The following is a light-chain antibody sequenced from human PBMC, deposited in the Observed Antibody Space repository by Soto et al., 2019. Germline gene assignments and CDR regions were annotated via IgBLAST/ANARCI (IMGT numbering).Light chain of an antibody. CDR1: QTVTSRY. Sequence: EIVLTQSPDTLSLSPGERATLSCRASQTVTSRYLAWYQQKPGQAPRLLIYSASTRATGIPDRFSGGGSGEDLTPTSSELEHEDVVAYYGHHYSAAPRTFGQGTRVEIK. J-gene: IGKJ5*01. V-gene: IGKV3-20*01. CDR3: HHYSAAPRT. CDR2: SAS.